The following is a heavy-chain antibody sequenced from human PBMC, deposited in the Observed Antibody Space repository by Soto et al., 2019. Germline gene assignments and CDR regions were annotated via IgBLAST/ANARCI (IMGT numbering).Heavy chain of an antibody. Sequence: SETLSLTSTVSGGSISSYYWSWIRQPPGKGLEWIGYIYYSGSTNYNPSLKSRVTISVDTSKNQFSLKLSSVTAADTAVYYCARERNGDYYDSSGYFGYGMDVWGQGTTVTVSS. CDR1: GGSISSYY. CDR2: IYYSGST. J-gene: IGHJ6*02. CDR3: ARERNGDYYDSSGYFGYGMDV. D-gene: IGHD3-22*01. V-gene: IGHV4-59*01.